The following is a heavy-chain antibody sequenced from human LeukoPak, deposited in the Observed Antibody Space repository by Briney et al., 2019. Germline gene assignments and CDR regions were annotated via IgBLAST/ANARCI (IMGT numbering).Heavy chain of an antibody. D-gene: IGHD2-2*01. V-gene: IGHV5-51*01. CDR3: ARQGYCSSTSCSGEDY. Sequence: GESLKISCKASGYRFTTDYIGWVRQMPGKGLEWMGIIYPDDSETNYSPSFQGHVSMSVDKSITTAYLQWSSLKASDTAMYYCARQGYCSSTSCSGEDYWGQGTLVTVSS. CDR2: IYPDDSET. J-gene: IGHJ4*02. CDR1: GYRFTTDY.